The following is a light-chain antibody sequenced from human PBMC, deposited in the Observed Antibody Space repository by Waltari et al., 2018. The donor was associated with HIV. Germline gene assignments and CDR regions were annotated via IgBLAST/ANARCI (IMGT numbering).Light chain of an antibody. Sequence: SYVLTQPPSLSVAPGQTAKLSCWGKSVQYTGDQWYQHKPGQAPILVIYDYTDRPTGSPERFSGSSSGNTATLTVTMVEAGDEADYYCQVWDTSSDHPAFFGGGTKLTVV. J-gene: IGLJ2*01. CDR1: SVQYTG. V-gene: IGLV3-21*02. CDR2: DYT. CDR3: QVWDTSSDHPAF.